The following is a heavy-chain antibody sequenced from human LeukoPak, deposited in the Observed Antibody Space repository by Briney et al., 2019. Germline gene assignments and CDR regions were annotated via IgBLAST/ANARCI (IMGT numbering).Heavy chain of an antibody. D-gene: IGHD6-19*01. Sequence: SETLSLTCTVSGGSITNYYWSWIRQPPGKGLEWIGYIYYSGSTNYNPSLKSRVTISVDTSKNQFSLKLSSVTAADTAVYYCATGGWTDGAFDIWGQGTMVTVSS. V-gene: IGHV4-59*12. J-gene: IGHJ3*02. CDR1: GGSITNYY. CDR2: IYYSGST. CDR3: ATGGWTDGAFDI.